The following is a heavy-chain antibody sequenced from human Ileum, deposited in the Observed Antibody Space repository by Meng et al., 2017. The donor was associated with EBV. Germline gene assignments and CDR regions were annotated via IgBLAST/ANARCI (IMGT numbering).Heavy chain of an antibody. CDR3: ARGQKGYFDL. Sequence: QQMVSGPGLVKPAETPSLPCTVSVGSISSSYSYWSVIHQPPGEGLEWSGHIYNGGNTYYNPSLKSRITISVDTSKNQFSLKLSSVTAADTAVYYCARGQKGYFDLWGRGTLVTVSS. V-gene: IGHV4-30-4*01. CDR2: IYNGGNT. J-gene: IGHJ2*01. CDR1: VGSISSSYSY.